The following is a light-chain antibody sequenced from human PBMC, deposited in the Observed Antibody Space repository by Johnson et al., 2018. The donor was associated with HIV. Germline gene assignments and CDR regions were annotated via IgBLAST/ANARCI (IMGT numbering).Light chain of an antibody. V-gene: IGLV1-51*01. J-gene: IGLJ1*01. Sequence: QSVLTHPPSVSAAPGQKVTISCSGSSSNIGNNYVSWYQQLPGTAPKLLIYDNNKRPSGIPDRFSGSKSGTSATLGITGLQTGDEADYYCGTWDNSLTAYVFGTGTKVTVL. CDR2: DNN. CDR3: GTWDNSLTAYV. CDR1: SSNIGNNY.